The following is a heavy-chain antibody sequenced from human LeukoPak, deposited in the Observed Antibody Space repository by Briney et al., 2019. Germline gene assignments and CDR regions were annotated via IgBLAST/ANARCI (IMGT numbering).Heavy chain of an antibody. Sequence: GASVKVSCKASGGTFDTYGISWVRQAPGQGLEWMGWISAYNGNTNYAQKLQGRVTMTTDTSTSTAYMELRSLRSDDTAVYYCARIDSGYVIDYWGQGTLVTVSS. CDR1: GGTFDTYG. V-gene: IGHV1-18*01. CDR3: ARIDSGYVIDY. CDR2: ISAYNGNT. D-gene: IGHD5-12*01. J-gene: IGHJ4*02.